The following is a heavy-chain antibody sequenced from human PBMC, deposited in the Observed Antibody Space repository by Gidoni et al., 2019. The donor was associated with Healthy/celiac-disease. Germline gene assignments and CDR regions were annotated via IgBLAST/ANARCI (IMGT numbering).Heavy chain of an antibody. CDR1: GGTFSSYA. CDR3: ARVSLGRLYYYYYYMDV. CDR2: IIPIFGTA. J-gene: IGHJ6*03. V-gene: IGHV1-69*01. Sequence: QVQLVQSGAEVQKPGSSVKVSCKASGGTFSSYAISWVRQAPGQGLEWMGGIIPIFGTANYAQKFQGRVTITADESTSTAYMELSSLRSEDTAVYYCARVSLGRLYYYYYYMDVWGKGTTVTVSS. D-gene: IGHD1-26*01.